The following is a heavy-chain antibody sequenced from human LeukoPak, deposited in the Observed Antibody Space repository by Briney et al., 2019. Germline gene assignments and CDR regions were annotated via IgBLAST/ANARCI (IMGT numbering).Heavy chain of an antibody. J-gene: IGHJ6*02. CDR1: GFTVSSNY. CDR2: IYSGGST. Sequence: GGSLRLSCAASGFTVSSNYMSWVRQAPGKGLEWVSVIYSGGSTYYADSVKGRFTISRDNSKNTLYLQMNSLRAEDTAVYYCARDNRDYYYYYGMDVWGQGTTVTVSS. CDR3: ARDNRDYYYYYGMDV. V-gene: IGHV3-53*01.